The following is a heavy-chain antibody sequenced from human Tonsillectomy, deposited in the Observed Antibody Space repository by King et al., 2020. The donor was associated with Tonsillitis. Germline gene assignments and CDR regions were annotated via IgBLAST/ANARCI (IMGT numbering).Heavy chain of an antibody. CDR3: ARWNDSSGWYQDAFDI. CDR1: GFTFSSYE. CDR2: ISSSSSSI. D-gene: IGHD6-19*01. V-gene: IGHV3-48*03. Sequence: VQLVESGGGLVQPGGSLRLSCAASGFTFSSYEMNWVRQAPGKGLEWVSYISSSSSSIYYADSVKGRFIISRDNAKNSLYMQMNSLRAEDTAVYYCARWNDSSGWYQDAFDIWGQGTMVTVSS. J-gene: IGHJ3*02.